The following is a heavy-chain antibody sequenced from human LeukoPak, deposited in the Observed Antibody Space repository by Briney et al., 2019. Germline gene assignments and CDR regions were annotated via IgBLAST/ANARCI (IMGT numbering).Heavy chain of an antibody. Sequence: PGGSLRLSCAASGFTFSSYAMHWVRQAPGKGLEYVSSISTDGGSTYCANSVKGRFTISRDNSKNTLYLQMGSLRAEDMAVYYCARGGAYGSGSYYNMNFWGQGTLVTVSS. J-gene: IGHJ4*02. V-gene: IGHV3-64*01. D-gene: IGHD3-10*01. CDR2: ISTDGGST. CDR3: ARGGAYGSGSYYNMNF. CDR1: GFTFSSYA.